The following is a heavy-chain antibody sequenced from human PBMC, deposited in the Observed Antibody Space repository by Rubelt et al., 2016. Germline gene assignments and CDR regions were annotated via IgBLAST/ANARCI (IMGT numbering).Heavy chain of an antibody. J-gene: IGHJ3*01. CDR1: GGSITSHN. V-gene: IGHV4-59*11. CDR2: IYDSGST. CDR3: AKDGASSL. Sequence: QVLLQESGPGLVKPSETLSLTCTVSGGSITSHNWSWIRQPPGKGLEWIGYIYDSGSTNYNPSLKSRVSISVETSKNQLSLKLSSVTAADTAVYYWAKDGASSLWGQGTMVTVSS. D-gene: IGHD3-16*01.